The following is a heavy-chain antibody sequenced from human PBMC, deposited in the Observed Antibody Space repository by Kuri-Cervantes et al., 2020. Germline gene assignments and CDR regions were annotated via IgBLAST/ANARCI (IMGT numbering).Heavy chain of an antibody. D-gene: IGHD3-10*01. V-gene: IGHV3-30*18. CDR3: AKDLYYYGSGSYYGY. J-gene: IGHJ4*02. CDR2: ISYDGSNK. Sequence: LSLTCAASGFTFSSYGMHWVRQAPGKGLEWVAVISYDGSNKYYADSVKGRFTISRDNSKNTLYLQMNSLRAEDTAVYYCAKDLYYYGSGSYYGYWGQGTLVTVSS. CDR1: GFTFSSYG.